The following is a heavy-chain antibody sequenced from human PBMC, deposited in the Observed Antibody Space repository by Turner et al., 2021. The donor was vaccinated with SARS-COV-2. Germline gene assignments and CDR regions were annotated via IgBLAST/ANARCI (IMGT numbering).Heavy chain of an antibody. CDR2: ISAYNGYT. V-gene: IGHV1-18*01. Sequence: QVQLVQSGAEVKKPGASLKVSCKASGYTFTSYGISWVRQAPGQGLEWMGWISAYNGYTNYAQKLQGRVTMTTDTSTSTAYMELRGLRSDDTAVYYCARAYGSGSYGHYYGMDVWGQGTTVTVSS. D-gene: IGHD3-10*01. CDR1: GYTFTSYG. J-gene: IGHJ6*02. CDR3: ARAYGSGSYGHYYGMDV.